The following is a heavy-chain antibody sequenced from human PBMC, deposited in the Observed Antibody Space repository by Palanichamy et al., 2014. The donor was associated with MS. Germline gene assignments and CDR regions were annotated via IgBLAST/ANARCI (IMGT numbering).Heavy chain of an antibody. CDR2: VDPEDGKT. CDR1: GYTFTDYY. Sequence: EVQLVQSGAEVKKPGATVKISCKVSGYTFTDYYMHWVKQAPGKGLEWMGLVDPEDGKTIYAEKFQGRVTMTADTSTDTAYMELFSLRSEDTAVYYCALSSSSPTSVFDIWGQGTMVTVSS. V-gene: IGHV1-69-2*01. CDR3: ALSSSSPTSVFDI. J-gene: IGHJ3*02. D-gene: IGHD6-6*01.